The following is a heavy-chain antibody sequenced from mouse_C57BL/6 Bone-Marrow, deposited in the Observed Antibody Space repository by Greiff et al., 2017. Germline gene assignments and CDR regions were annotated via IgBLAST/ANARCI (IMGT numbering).Heavy chain of an antibody. D-gene: IGHD5-1*01. Sequence: EVQLVESGGGLVQPTGSLKLSCAASGFSFNTYAMNWVRQAPGKGLEWVARIRSKSNNYATYYAESVKDRLTISRDDYENMLFLQMNNLKTEDTAMYYCVGHEYPYAYWGQGTLVTVSA. CDR3: VGHEYPYAY. J-gene: IGHJ3*01. CDR2: IRSKSNNYAT. CDR1: GFSFNTYA. V-gene: IGHV10-1*01.